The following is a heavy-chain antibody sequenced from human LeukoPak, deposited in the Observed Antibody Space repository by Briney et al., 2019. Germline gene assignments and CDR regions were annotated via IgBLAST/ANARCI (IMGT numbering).Heavy chain of an antibody. CDR2: IIGSSGST. V-gene: IGHV3-23*01. CDR1: GFTVRTTL. J-gene: IGHJ4*02. CDR3: AKGAYDYIEIAYFDY. D-gene: IGHD5-12*01. Sequence: PGGSLRLTCTVSGFTVRTTLMDWVRQAPGKGLEWVSLIIGSSGSTFYADSVKGRFTISRDKSKNTLYLQMNSLRAEDSAVYYCAKGAYDYIEIAYFDYWGQGSLVTVSS.